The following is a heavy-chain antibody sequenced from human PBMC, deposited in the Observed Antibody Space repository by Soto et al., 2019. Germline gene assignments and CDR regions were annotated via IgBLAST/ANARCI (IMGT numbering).Heavy chain of an antibody. Sequence: QVQLVQSGAEVKKPGASVKVTCKASGYTFTTYGISWVRQAPGQGLEWLGWISVYNGNTNYAQKLQGRVIMTTDTYRRIAYMELRSLRSDDTAVYFCARAVLRYFDWFPVGPPNGMDVWGQGTTVIVSS. CDR2: ISVYNGNT. J-gene: IGHJ6*02. CDR1: GYTFTTYG. V-gene: IGHV1-18*04. CDR3: ARAVLRYFDWFPVGPPNGMDV. D-gene: IGHD3-9*01.